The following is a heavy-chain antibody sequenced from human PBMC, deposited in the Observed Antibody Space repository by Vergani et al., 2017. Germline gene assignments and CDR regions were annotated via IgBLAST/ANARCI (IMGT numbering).Heavy chain of an antibody. J-gene: IGHJ2*01. CDR3: ARRLHWYWYFDL. Sequence: QLQLQESGPGLVKPSETLSLTCTVSGGSISSSTYYWGWIRQPPGKGLEWIGSIYYSGSTYYNPSLKSRVTISVDKSKHQFSLKLSSVTAADTAVYYCARRLHWYWYFDLWGRGTLVTVSS. CDR2: IYYSGST. D-gene: IGHD3-16*01. V-gene: IGHV4-39*01. CDR1: GGSISSSTYY.